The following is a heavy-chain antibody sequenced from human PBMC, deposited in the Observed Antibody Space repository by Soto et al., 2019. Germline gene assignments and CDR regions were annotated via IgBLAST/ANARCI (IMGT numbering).Heavy chain of an antibody. D-gene: IGHD2-2*03. CDR2: ISSSSSSI. Sequence: EVQLVESGGGLVQPGGSLXLXXXXXXXXFXSYSMXXVRQAPGKGLEWVSYISSSSSSIYYADSVKGRFTISRDNAKNSLYLQMNSLRAEDTAVYYCALDIVVVPAAPLIAAADPFDYWGQGTLVTVSS. J-gene: IGHJ4*02. V-gene: IGHV3-48*01. CDR1: XXXFXSYS. CDR3: ALDIVVVPAAPLIAAADPFDY.